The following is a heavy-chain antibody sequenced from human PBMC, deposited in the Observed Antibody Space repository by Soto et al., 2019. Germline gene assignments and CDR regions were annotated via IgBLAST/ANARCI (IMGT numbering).Heavy chain of an antibody. CDR1: GGSLSSGDSY. V-gene: IGHV4-30-4*01. Sequence: QVQLQESGPGLVKPSQTLSLTCTVSGGSLSSGDSYWSWIRQPPGKGLEWIGYIYNSGTTSYNPPLKSRVTISADTSKNQFSLNLSSVTAADTAVYYCAAEDIVLMVYAFDYWGQGILVTVSS. CDR2: IYNSGTT. CDR3: AAEDIVLMVYAFDY. D-gene: IGHD2-8*01. J-gene: IGHJ4*02.